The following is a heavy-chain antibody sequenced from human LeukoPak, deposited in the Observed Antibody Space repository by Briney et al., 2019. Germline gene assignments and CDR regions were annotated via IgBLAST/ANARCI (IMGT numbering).Heavy chain of an antibody. CDR1: GYTFTGYY. CDR2: INPNSGGT. CDR3: ARERLDVRKWFGRQNWFDP. Sequence: ASVKVSCKASGYTFTGYYMHWVRQAPGQGLEWMGWINPNSGGTNYAQKFQGRVTMTRDTSISTAYMELSRLRSDDTAVYYCARERLDVRKWFGRQNWFDPWGQGTLVTVSS. V-gene: IGHV1-2*02. D-gene: IGHD3-10*01. J-gene: IGHJ5*02.